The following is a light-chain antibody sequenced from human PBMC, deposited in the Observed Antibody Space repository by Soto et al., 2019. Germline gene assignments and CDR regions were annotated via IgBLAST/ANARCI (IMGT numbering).Light chain of an antibody. J-gene: IGLJ1*01. CDR1: SSDVDDYNF. CDR2: DVT. V-gene: IGLV2-11*01. Sequence: QSALTQPRSVSGSPGQSVTISCTGTSSDVDDYNFVSWYQQHPGTAPKLMIYDVTKRPSGVPGRFSGSRSGNTASLTISGLQIEDEAHYYCSSYTGGNPSYVFGTGTKLTVL. CDR3: SSYTGGNPSYV.